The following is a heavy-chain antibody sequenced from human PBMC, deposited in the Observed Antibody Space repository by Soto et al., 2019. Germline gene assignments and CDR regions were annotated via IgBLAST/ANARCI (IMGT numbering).Heavy chain of an antibody. V-gene: IGHV3-74*01. CDR2: INSDGSKT. CDR3: EPVATNSYNWLDP. D-gene: IGHD5-12*01. Sequence: EVQLVESGGTLVQPGGSLRLSCAASGFTFSTFWMHWVRQAPGKGLVWVSRINSDGSKTTYAASVKGRFTISRDNAKNTVYLQMDSLRAEDTAVYYCEPVATNSYNWLDPWGQGTLVTVSS. J-gene: IGHJ5*02. CDR1: GFTFSTFW.